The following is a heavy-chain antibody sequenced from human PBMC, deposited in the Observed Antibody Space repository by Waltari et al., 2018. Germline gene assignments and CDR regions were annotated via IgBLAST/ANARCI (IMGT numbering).Heavy chain of an antibody. V-gene: IGHV4-34*01. D-gene: IGHD3-16*02. CDR2: INHSGST. CDR1: GGSISGSS. Sequence: QVPLQQWGAGLLKPSETLSLTCAVYGGSISGSSWSWLPQPPGKGLEWIGEINHSGSTNYNPSLKSRVTISVDTSKNQFSLKLSSVTAADTAVYYCGRGVWGSYRYFDYWGQGTLVTVSS. J-gene: IGHJ4*02. CDR3: GRGVWGSYRYFDY.